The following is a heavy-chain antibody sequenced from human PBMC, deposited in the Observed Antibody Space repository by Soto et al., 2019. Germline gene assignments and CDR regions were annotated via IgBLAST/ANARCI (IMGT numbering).Heavy chain of an antibody. CDR3: ARDRLVAKESYYYYGMDV. Sequence: QVQLVESGGGVVQPGRSLRLSCAASGFTFSSYAMHWVRQAPGKGLEWVAVISYDGSNKYYADSVKGRFTISRDNSKNTLYLQMNSLRAEDTAVYYCARDRLVAKESYYYYGMDVWGQGTTVTVSS. CDR1: GFTFSSYA. D-gene: IGHD3-9*01. CDR2: ISYDGSNK. J-gene: IGHJ6*02. V-gene: IGHV3-30-3*01.